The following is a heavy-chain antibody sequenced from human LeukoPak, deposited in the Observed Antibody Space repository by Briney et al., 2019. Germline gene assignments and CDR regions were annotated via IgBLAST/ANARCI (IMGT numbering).Heavy chain of an antibody. CDR1: GFTFSSYG. V-gene: IGHV3-33*03. Sequence: GGSLRLSCAASGFTFSSYGMHWVRQAPGKGLEWVAAIWYDGSNKYYADSVKGRFTISRDNSKNTLYLQMNSLRAEETAVYYCAKDRQNYGDYVDGLFDYWGQGTLVTVSS. CDR2: IWYDGSNK. CDR3: AKDRQNYGDYVDGLFDY. J-gene: IGHJ4*02. D-gene: IGHD4-17*01.